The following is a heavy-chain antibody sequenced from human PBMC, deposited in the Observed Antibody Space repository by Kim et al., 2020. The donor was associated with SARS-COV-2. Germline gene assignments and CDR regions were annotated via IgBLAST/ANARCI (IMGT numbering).Heavy chain of an antibody. V-gene: IGHV4-59*01. Sequence: NYNPSLKSRVIISLGTSKNQFSLKLNSVTAADTAVYYCARDSSSSWGLFDYWGQGTLVTVAS. CDR3: ARDSSSSWGLFDY. J-gene: IGHJ4*02. D-gene: IGHD6-6*01.